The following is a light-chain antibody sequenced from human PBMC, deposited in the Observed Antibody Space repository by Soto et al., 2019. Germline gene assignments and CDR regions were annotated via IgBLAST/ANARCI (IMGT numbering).Light chain of an antibody. J-gene: IGLJ1*01. V-gene: IGLV2-8*01. CDR1: SSDVGSYNY. Sequence: VLTQPASVSGSPGQSITISCTGTSSDVGSYNYVSWYQQHPGKAPKLMIYEVNKRPSGVPDRFSGSKSGNTASLTVSGLQAEDEDDYYCSSYAGSSNVFGTGTKVTVL. CDR2: EVN. CDR3: SSYAGSSNV.